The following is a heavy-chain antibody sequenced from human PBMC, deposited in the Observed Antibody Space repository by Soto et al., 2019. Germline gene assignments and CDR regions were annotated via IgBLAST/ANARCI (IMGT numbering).Heavy chain of an antibody. Sequence: GGSLRLSCVASGFPFSSYAMSWVRQAPGKGLEWVSAISGSGGSTYYADSVKGRFTISRDNSKNTLYLQMNSLRAEDTAVYYCARIPRYCSSTSCEYYFDYWGQGTLVTVSS. V-gene: IGHV3-23*01. CDR1: GFPFSSYA. CDR3: ARIPRYCSSTSCEYYFDY. CDR2: ISGSGGST. D-gene: IGHD2-2*01. J-gene: IGHJ4*02.